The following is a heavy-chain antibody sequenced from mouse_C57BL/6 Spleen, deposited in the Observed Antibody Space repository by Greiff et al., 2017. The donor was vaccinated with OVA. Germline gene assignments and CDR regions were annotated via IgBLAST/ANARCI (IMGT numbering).Heavy chain of an antibody. CDR2: ISYSGST. Sequence: EVKLQESGPGLAKPSQTLSLTCSVTGYSITSDYWNWIRKFPGNKLEYMGYISYSGSTYYNPSLKSRISITRDTSKNQYYLQLNSVTTEDTATYYCARSPLFYYSNYSYYFDYWGQGTTLTVSS. J-gene: IGHJ2*01. CDR1: GYSITSDY. V-gene: IGHV3-8*01. D-gene: IGHD2-5*01. CDR3: ARSPLFYYSNYSYYFDY.